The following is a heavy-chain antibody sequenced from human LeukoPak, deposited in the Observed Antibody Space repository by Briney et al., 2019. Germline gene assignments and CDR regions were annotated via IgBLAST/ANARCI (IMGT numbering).Heavy chain of an antibody. CDR3: ARLRITMVRGVIISGFFDY. V-gene: IGHV4-39*01. Sequence: PSETLSLTCTVSGVSISSSNSYWGWIRQPPGKGLEWIGSIYYSGSTYYNPSLKSRVTISVDTSKNQFSLKLSSVTAADTAVYYCARLRITMVRGVIISGFFDYWGQGTLVTVSS. CDR2: IYYSGST. CDR1: GVSISSSNSY. D-gene: IGHD3-10*01. J-gene: IGHJ4*02.